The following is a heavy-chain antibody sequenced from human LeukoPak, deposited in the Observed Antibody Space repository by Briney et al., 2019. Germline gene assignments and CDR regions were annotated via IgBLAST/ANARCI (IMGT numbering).Heavy chain of an antibody. J-gene: IGHJ4*02. CDR1: GGSIGSYY. CDR2: IDYSGRT. CDR3: ARVIAVAGTPLDY. Sequence: SETLSLTCTVSGGSIGSYYWSWIRQPPGKGLEWLGYIDYSGRTNYNPSLKSRVTTSIDTSKNQFSVRLSSVTAADTAVYYCARVIAVAGTPLDYWGQGTLVTVSS. D-gene: IGHD6-19*01. V-gene: IGHV4-59*01.